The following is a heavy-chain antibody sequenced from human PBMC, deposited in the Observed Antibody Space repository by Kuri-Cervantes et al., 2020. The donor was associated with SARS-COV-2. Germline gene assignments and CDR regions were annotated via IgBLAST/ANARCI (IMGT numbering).Heavy chain of an antibody. Sequence: GESLKISCAASGFTFSSDGMHWVRQAPGKGLEWVAVISYDGSNKYYADSVKGRFAISRDNSKNTLYLQMNSLRAEDTAVYYCAKPYGDYFGPNDYWGQGTLVTVSS. CDR1: GFTFSSDG. CDR2: ISYDGSNK. D-gene: IGHD4-17*01. V-gene: IGHV3-30*18. J-gene: IGHJ4*02. CDR3: AKPYGDYFGPNDY.